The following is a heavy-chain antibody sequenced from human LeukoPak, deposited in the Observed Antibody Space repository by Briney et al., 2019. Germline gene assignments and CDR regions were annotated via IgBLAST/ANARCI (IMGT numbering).Heavy chain of an antibody. CDR3: ARAGLSGDPYYYYMDV. CDR2: ISYDGSNK. Sequence: GGSLRLSCAASGFTFSSYAMHWVRQAPGKGLEWVAVISYDGSNKYYADSVKGRFTISRDNSKNTLYLQMNSLRAEDTAVYYCARAGLSGDPYYYYMDVWGKGTTVTVSS. CDR1: GFTFSSYA. V-gene: IGHV3-30*04. J-gene: IGHJ6*03. D-gene: IGHD2-15*01.